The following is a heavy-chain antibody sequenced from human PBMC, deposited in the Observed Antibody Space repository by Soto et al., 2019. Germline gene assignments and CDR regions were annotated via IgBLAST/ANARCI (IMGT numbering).Heavy chain of an antibody. Sequence: QVQLVQSGAEVKKPGSSVKVSCKASGGTFSSYAISWVRQAPGQGLEWMGGIIPIFGTANYAQKFQGRVTITADESTGTAYMELSSLRSEDTAVYYCARDKRGYSYGSSTKWGQGTLVTVSS. CDR2: IIPIFGTA. CDR3: ARDKRGYSYGSSTK. V-gene: IGHV1-69*12. CDR1: GGTFSSYA. D-gene: IGHD5-18*01. J-gene: IGHJ4*02.